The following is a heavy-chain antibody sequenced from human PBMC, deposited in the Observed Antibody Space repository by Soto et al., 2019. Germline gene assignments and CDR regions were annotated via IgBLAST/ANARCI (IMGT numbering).Heavy chain of an antibody. CDR3: ATDISRYQLVLITEGMDV. D-gene: IGHD3-10*01. CDR1: GFRFEDYG. J-gene: IGHJ6*02. CDR2: ISWNSRNI. Sequence: EVQLVESGGGLVQPGRSQRLSCAASGFRFEDYGMHWVRQAPGKGLEWVSSISWNSRNIAYADSVKGRFTVSRDNAKNSLYLHMNSLRPEDTALYYCATDISRYQLVLITEGMDVWGQGTTVTVSS. V-gene: IGHV3-9*01.